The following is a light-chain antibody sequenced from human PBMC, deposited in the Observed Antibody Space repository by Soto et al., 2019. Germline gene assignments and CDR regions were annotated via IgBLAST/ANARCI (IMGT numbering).Light chain of an antibody. Sequence: QSVLTQPPSVSGAPGQTVTISCTGSSSNFGAGHDVNWYQQLPGSAPKLVIYSDFKRPSGVPARFSGSRSGTSASLAITGLQPEDEADYFCSSYKSTTTPPPLVFGSGTKLTVL. V-gene: IGLV1-40*01. CDR1: SSNFGAGHD. J-gene: IGLJ1*01. CDR3: SSYKSTTTPPPLV. CDR2: SDF.